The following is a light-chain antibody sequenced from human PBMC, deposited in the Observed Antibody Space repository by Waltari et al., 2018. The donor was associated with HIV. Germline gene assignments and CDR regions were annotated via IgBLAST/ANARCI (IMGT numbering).Light chain of an antibody. CDR2: EVT. Sequence: QTALTQPASVSGPPGPSITISGTATSSDIGGYTSVSWYQQHPGKAPQLMIYEVTTRPPGVSERFSGSKSGYTASLTISGLQGEDEATYYCSSYTSGRSLYVFGPGTKVTVL. CDR3: SSYTSGRSLYV. CDR1: SSDIGGYTS. J-gene: IGLJ1*01. V-gene: IGLV2-14*01.